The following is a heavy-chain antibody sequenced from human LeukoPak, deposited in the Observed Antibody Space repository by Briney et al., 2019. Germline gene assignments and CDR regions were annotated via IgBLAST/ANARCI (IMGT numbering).Heavy chain of an antibody. CDR3: ARHFSYGDAFDI. Sequence: SETLSLTCAVYGGSFSGYYWSWIRQPPGKGLEWIGEINHSGSTNYNPSLKSRVTISVDTSKNQFSLKLSSVTAADTAVYYCARHFSYGDAFDIWGQGTMVTVSS. CDR2: INHSGST. J-gene: IGHJ3*02. V-gene: IGHV4-34*01. D-gene: IGHD5-18*01. CDR1: GGSFSGYY.